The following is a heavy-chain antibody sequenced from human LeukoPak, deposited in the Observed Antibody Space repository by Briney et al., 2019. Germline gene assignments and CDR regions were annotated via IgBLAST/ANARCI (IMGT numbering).Heavy chain of an antibody. Sequence: GASVKVSCKASGYTFTGYYMHWVRQAPGQGLEWMGWINPNSGGTNYAQQFQGRVTITRGTAIGTAYMALSRLRSDHTAVYYCARGVRKWELSFDYWGQGTLVSVSS. CDR3: ARGVRKWELSFDY. D-gene: IGHD1-26*01. CDR2: INPNSGGT. CDR1: GYTFTGYY. V-gene: IGHV1-2*02. J-gene: IGHJ4*02.